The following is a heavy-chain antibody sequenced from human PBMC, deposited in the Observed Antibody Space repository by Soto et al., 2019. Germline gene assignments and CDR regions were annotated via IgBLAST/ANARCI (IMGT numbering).Heavy chain of an antibody. D-gene: IGHD6-13*01. Sequence: GGSLRLSCAASGFTFGIYAMSWVRQAPGKELEWVSSISGSGGSIYYAHSVKGRFTISRDKTKNTLDLQMNSLRAEDTAVYHCARVAPEYSSTPRRFDFWGQGTLVTVSS. J-gene: IGHJ4*02. CDR1: GFTFGIYA. CDR3: ARVAPEYSSTPRRFDF. CDR2: ISGSGGSI. V-gene: IGHV3-23*01.